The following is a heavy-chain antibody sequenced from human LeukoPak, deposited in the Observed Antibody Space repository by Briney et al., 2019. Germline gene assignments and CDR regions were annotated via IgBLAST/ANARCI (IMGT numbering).Heavy chain of an antibody. CDR1: GGSISSAKYY. D-gene: IGHD1-7*01. V-gene: IGHV4-30-4*01. Sequence: SETLSLTCTVSGGSISSAKYYWSWIRQPPGKGLEWIGYIYYSGTTYYTTSLKRRVSISVDTSKNQFSLKLTSVNSAYTAVYYCARVARNDWNYPAAWFDPWGQGTLVTVSS. CDR2: IYYSGTT. J-gene: IGHJ5*02. CDR3: ARVARNDWNYPAAWFDP.